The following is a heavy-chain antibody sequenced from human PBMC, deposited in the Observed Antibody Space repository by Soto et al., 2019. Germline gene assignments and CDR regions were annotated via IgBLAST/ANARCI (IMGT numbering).Heavy chain of an antibody. Sequence: GGSLRLSCAASGFTFSSYGMHWVRQAPGKGLEWVAVIWYDGSNKYYADSVKGRFTISRDNSKNTLYLQMNSLRAEDTAVYYCARESYCSCTSCSNSYYYDMDFWGQGTTVTVS. CDR3: ARESYCSCTSCSNSYYYDMDF. J-gene: IGHJ6*01. D-gene: IGHD2-2*01. CDR1: GFTFSSYG. V-gene: IGHV3-33*01. CDR2: IWYDGSNK.